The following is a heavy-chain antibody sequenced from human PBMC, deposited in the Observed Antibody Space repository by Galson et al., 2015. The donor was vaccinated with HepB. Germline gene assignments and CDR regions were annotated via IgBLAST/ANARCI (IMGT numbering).Heavy chain of an antibody. D-gene: IGHD6-19*01. CDR1: GFTFSSYS. CDR3: ARDTIAVAGGPVDY. CDR2: ISSSSSTI. V-gene: IGHV3-48*02. Sequence: SLRLSCAASGFTFSSYSMNWVRQAPGKGLEWVSYISSSSSTIYYADSVKGRFTISRDNAKNSLYLQMNSLRDEDTAVYYCARDTIAVAGGPVDYWGQGTLVTVSS. J-gene: IGHJ4*02.